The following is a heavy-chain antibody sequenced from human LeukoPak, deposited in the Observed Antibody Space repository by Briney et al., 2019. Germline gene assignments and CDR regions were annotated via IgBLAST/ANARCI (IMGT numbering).Heavy chain of an antibody. D-gene: IGHD5-24*01. CDR3: ARAPDDYVDY. CDR2: IYYSGRT. CDR1: GGSISSYY. J-gene: IGHJ4*02. V-gene: IGHV4-59*01. Sequence: PSETLSLTCTVSGGSISSYYWSWIRQPPGKGLEWIGYIYYSGRTNYNPSLKSRVTISVDTSKNQFSLKLSSVTAADTAVYYCARAPDDYVDYWGQGTLVTVSP.